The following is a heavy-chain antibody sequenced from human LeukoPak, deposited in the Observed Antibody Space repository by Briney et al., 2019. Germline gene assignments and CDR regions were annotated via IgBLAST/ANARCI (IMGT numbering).Heavy chain of an antibody. D-gene: IGHD3-3*01. V-gene: IGHV3-66*02. CDR2: IYSGGST. CDR1: EFTVSSNY. CDR3: ARDQRITIFGVVTADAFDI. J-gene: IGHJ3*02. Sequence: GGSLRLSCAASEFTVSSNYMSWVRQAPGKGLEWVSVIYSGGSTYYADSVKGRFTISRDNSKNTLYLQMNSLRAEDTAVYYCARDQRITIFGVVTADAFDIWGQGTMVTVSS.